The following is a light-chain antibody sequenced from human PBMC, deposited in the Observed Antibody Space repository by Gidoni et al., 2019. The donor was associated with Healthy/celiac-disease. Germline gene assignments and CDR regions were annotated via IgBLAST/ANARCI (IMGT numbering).Light chain of an antibody. CDR1: SSNIGAGYD. CDR2: GNS. CDR3: QSYDSSLSGYV. V-gene: IGLV1-40*01. J-gene: IGLJ1*01. Sequence: QSVLTQPPSVSGAHGQRVTISCTGSSSNIGAGYDVHWYQQLPGTAPKLLIYGNSNRPSGVPDRCSGSKSGTSASLAITGLQAEDEADYYCQSYDSSLSGYVFGTGTKVTVL.